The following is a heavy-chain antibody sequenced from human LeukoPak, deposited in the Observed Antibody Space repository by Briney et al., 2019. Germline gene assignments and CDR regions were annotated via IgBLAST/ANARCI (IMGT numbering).Heavy chain of an antibody. Sequence: SETLSHTCTVSGGSISSGSFYWAWVRQPPGEGLEWIGSISSDGNTYHNASLKSRITMSVDTSKNQFSLKLGAVTAADTATYSCARHLRGAVVHFDSWGQGSLVTVSS. J-gene: IGHJ4*02. CDR1: GGSISSGSFY. V-gene: IGHV4-39*01. CDR2: ISSDGNT. D-gene: IGHD2-15*01. CDR3: ARHLRGAVVHFDS.